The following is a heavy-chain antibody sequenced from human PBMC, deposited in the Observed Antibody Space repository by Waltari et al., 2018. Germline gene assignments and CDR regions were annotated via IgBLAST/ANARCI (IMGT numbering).Heavy chain of an antibody. CDR3: ARDDSSGYYPTLFDY. CDR2: IYHSGGP. J-gene: IGHJ4*02. CDR1: GYSISSGYY. Sequence: QVQLQESGPGLVKPSETLSLTCAVSGYSISSGYYWGWIRQPPGKGLAWIGGIYHSGGPYYNPSLKSRVTISVDTSKNQFSLKLSSVTAADTAVYYCARDDSSGYYPTLFDYWGQGTLVTVSS. D-gene: IGHD3-22*01. V-gene: IGHV4-38-2*02.